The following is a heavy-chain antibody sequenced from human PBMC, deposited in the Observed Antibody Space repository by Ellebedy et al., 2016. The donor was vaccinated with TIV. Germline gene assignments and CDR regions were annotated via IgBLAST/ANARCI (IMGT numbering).Heavy chain of an antibody. CDR3: APRDGSFTY. Sequence: PGGSLRLSCTASGFTFSRYNMNWVRQAPGKGLEWLAFISSSGTTTHYADSVKGRFSISRDNGKNLLFLQMSSLRAEDTAVYYCAPRDGSFTYWGQGALVSVSS. J-gene: IGHJ4*02. V-gene: IGHV3-48*03. CDR2: ISSSGTTT. D-gene: IGHD6-13*01. CDR1: GFTFSRYN.